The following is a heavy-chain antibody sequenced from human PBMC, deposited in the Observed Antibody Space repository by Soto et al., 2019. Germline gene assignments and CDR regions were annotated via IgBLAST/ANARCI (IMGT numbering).Heavy chain of an antibody. CDR1: GGSFSGYY. V-gene: IGHV4-34*01. Sequence: SETLSLTCAVYGGSFSGYYWSWIRQPPGKGLEWIGEINHSGSTNYNPSLKSRVTISVDTSKNQFSLKLSSVTAADTAVYYCARNGQLVKRRNYYYYYYMDVWGKGTTVTVSS. D-gene: IGHD6-13*01. J-gene: IGHJ6*03. CDR2: INHSGST. CDR3: ARNGQLVKRRNYYYYYYMDV.